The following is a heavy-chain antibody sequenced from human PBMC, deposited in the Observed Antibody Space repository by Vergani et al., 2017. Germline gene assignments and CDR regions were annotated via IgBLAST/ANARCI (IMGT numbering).Heavy chain of an antibody. V-gene: IGHV4-39*07. J-gene: IGHJ4*02. D-gene: IGHD5-12*01. CDR3: ARDSPSSGYERYGYFDY. CDR1: GGSISSSSYY. Sequence: QLQLQESGPGLVKPSETLSLTCTVSGGSISSSSYYWGWIRQPPGKGLEWIGSIYYSGSTYYNPSLKSRVTISVDTSKNQFSLKLSSVTAADTAVYYCARDSPSSGYERYGYFDYWGQGTLVTVSS. CDR2: IYYSGST.